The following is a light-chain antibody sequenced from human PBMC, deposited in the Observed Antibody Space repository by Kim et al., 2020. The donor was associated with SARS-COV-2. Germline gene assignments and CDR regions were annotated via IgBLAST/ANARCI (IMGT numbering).Light chain of an antibody. CDR3: PQLNSSTDS. CDR1: RTINAW. Sequence: QLTQSPSTLSASVGDRVTITCRASRTINAWLAWYQQKPGKAPNLLIYDANILNSGVPSRFRGRGSGTEFALTISSVQPGGFATFLGPQLNSSTDSFGRGTNVE. J-gene: IGKJ2*01. CDR2: DAN. V-gene: IGKV1-5*01.